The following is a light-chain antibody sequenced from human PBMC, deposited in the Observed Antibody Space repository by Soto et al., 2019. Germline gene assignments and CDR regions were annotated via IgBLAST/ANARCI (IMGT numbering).Light chain of an antibody. CDR3: QHYNNWPLT. J-gene: IGKJ4*01. CDR2: DAS. CDR1: QSVRSN. Sequence: EIVMTQSPATLSVSPGERVTLSCGASQSVRSNLAWYQQKPGQAPRLVIYDASTRATGIPVRFSGSGSGTEFTLTISSLQSEDFALYYCQHYNNWPLTFGGGTKVDI. V-gene: IGKV3-15*01.